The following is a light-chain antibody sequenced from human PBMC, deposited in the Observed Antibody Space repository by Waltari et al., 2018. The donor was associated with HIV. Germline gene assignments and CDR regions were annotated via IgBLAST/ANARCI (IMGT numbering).Light chain of an antibody. CDR3: QQYDNWPPLS. CDR2: GAS. V-gene: IGKV3-15*01. Sequence: EIVMTQSPATLSVSPGERATLSCRASQSVSSNLAWYQQKPGQAPRLLLYGASTRATGIPARFSGSGSGRDFTLTISSLQSEDFAVYYCQQYDNWPPLSFGGGTKVEIK. CDR1: QSVSSN. J-gene: IGKJ4*01.